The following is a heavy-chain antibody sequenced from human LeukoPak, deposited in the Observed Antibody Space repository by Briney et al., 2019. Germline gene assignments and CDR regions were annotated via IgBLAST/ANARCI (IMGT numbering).Heavy chain of an antibody. Sequence: GGSLRLSCAASGFTFDDYGMSWVRHAPGKGLEWVSGINWNGGSTGYADSVKGRFTISRDNSKTTMFLQMNSLRVEDTALYYCARGARLQPMGEFWGQGTLVTVSS. CDR1: GFTFDDYG. CDR3: ARGARLQPMGEF. D-gene: IGHD4-11*01. J-gene: IGHJ4*02. CDR2: INWNGGST. V-gene: IGHV3-20*04.